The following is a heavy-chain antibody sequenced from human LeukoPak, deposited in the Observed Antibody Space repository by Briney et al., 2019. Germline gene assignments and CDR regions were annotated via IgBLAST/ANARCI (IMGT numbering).Heavy chain of an antibody. V-gene: IGHV1-18*01. Sequence: ASVKVSCKASGYTFTSYGISWVRQAPGQGLEWMGWISAYNGNTNYAQKLQGRVTMTTDTSTSTAYMELRSLRSDDTAVYFCAQNSPSSGWYVFDYWGQGTLVTVSS. CDR2: ISAYNGNT. CDR1: GYTFTSYG. D-gene: IGHD6-19*01. J-gene: IGHJ4*02. CDR3: AQNSPSSGWYVFDY.